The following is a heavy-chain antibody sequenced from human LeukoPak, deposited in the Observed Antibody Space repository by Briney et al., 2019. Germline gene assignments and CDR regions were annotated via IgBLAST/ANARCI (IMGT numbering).Heavy chain of an antibody. J-gene: IGHJ4*02. V-gene: IGHV3-23*01. CDR3: AKDSYYGSGSYFYFDY. D-gene: IGHD3-10*01. CDR1: GFTFSSYA. Sequence: GGSLRLSCAASGFTFSSYAMSWVRQAPGKGLEWVSGISGSGGSTYYADSVKGRFTISRDNSKNTLYLQMNSLRPEDTAVYYCAKDSYYGSGSYFYFDYWGQGTLVTVSS. CDR2: ISGSGGST.